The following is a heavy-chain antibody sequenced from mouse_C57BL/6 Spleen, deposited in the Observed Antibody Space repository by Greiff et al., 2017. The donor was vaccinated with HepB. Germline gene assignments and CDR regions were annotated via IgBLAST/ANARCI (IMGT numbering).Heavy chain of an antibody. D-gene: IGHD5-2*01. CDR2: IHPNSGST. Sequence: QVQLQQSGAELVKPGASVKLSCKASGYTFTSYWMHWVKQRPGQGLEWIGMIHPNSGSTNYNEKFKSKATLTVDKSSSTAYMQLSSLTSEDSAVYYCVREEEYPYYWGQGTTLTVSS. J-gene: IGHJ2*01. V-gene: IGHV1-64*01. CDR1: GYTFTSYW. CDR3: VREEEYPYY.